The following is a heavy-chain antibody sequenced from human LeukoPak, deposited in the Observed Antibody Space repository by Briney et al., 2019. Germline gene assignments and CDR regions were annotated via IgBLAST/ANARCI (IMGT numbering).Heavy chain of an antibody. V-gene: IGHV4-59*12. CDR2: IYHSGST. CDR3: AREFEYYFGY. Sequence: PSETLSLTCTVSGGSISSYYWSWIRQPPGKGLEWIGYIYHSGSTYYNPSLKSRVTISVDRSKNQFSLKLSSVTAADTAVYYCAREFEYYFGYWGQGTLVTVSS. J-gene: IGHJ4*02. CDR1: GGSISSYY. D-gene: IGHD3-10*01.